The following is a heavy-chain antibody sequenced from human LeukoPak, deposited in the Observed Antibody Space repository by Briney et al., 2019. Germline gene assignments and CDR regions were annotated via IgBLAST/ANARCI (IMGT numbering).Heavy chain of an antibody. CDR3: AQSLGSGNWIGNWFDP. CDR1: SGSLSSSSHS. J-gene: IGHJ5*02. D-gene: IGHD1-1*01. CDR2: IYYTGRT. V-gene: IGHV4-39*01. Sequence: PETLSLTSTVSSGSLSSSSHSWGWVRQPPGKGLEWTGTIYYTGRTYYNPSLESRLTKSVDTSKNQFSLKLTSVTTADTAIYYCAQSLGSGNWIGNWFDPWGQGTLVTVSS.